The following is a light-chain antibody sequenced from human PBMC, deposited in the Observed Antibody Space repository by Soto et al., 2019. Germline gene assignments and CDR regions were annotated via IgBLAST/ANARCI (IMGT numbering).Light chain of an antibody. CDR1: QNIATY. J-gene: IGKJ4*01. CDR3: QQSYNTPLN. Sequence: DIQMTQSPSSLSASVGDRVTITCRASQNIATYLNWYQQTPGKAPKLLIYTASTLQSGVPSRFSGSGSGTDYTLTISSLQTEDFATFYCQQSYNTPLNFGGGTKVE. V-gene: IGKV1-39*01. CDR2: TAS.